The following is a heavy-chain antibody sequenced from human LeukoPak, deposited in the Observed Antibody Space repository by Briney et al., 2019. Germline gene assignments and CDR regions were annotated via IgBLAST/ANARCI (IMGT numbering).Heavy chain of an antibody. J-gene: IGHJ4*02. Sequence: GGSLRLSCVASGFTFSNAWMTWVRQVPEKGLEWVGRIKSKTDGGTTDYAAPVKGRFTILRDDSKNTLYLQVNSLETEDTAVYYCTTAKTTPFDYWGQGTLVTVSS. D-gene: IGHD2-15*01. CDR3: TTAKTTPFDY. CDR2: IKSKTDGGTT. V-gene: IGHV3-15*01. CDR1: GFTFSNAW.